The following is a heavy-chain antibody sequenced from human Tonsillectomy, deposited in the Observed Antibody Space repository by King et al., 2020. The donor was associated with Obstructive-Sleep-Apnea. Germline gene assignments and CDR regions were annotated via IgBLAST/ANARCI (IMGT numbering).Heavy chain of an antibody. J-gene: IGHJ4*02. Sequence: VQLQESGPGLVKPSETLSLTCTVSGASFSSYYWSWIRQPPGKGLEWIGNFHDSGSPNYSPSLKRRVTISVDTSNNQFSLKLSSVTAADTAVYYCARDSSYCSGGSCYSADFDYWGQGTLVTVSS. CDR2: FHDSGSP. V-gene: IGHV4-59*01. CDR3: ARDSSYCSGGSCYSADFDY. CDR1: GASFSSYY. D-gene: IGHD2-15*01.